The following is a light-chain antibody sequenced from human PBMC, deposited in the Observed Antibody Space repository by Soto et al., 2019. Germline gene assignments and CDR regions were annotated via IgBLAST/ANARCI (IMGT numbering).Light chain of an antibody. Sequence: EIQMTQSPSTLSASVGDRVTITCRASQSVSYWLAWYQQKPGKAPKLLVHDASTLLSGVPSRLSGSVSGTEFILTIGSLQPDDFATYYCQQYKSYPWTFGQGTKV. CDR1: QSVSYW. CDR2: DAS. J-gene: IGKJ1*01. V-gene: IGKV1-5*01. CDR3: QQYKSYPWT.